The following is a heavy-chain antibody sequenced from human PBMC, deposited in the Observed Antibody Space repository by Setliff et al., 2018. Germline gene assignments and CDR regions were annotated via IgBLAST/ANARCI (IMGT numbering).Heavy chain of an antibody. V-gene: IGHV1-8*01. J-gene: IGHJ4*02. CDR3: ARGAQGRYCSGGSCSYFDY. CDR2: MNPTSGNT. CDR1: GYTFTSYD. Sequence: ASVKVSCKASGYTFTSYDINWVRQATGQGLEWMGWMNPTSGNTGYAQKFQGRVTMTRNTSISTAYMELSSLRSEDTAVYYCARGAQGRYCSGGSCSYFDYWGQGILVTVSS. D-gene: IGHD2-15*01.